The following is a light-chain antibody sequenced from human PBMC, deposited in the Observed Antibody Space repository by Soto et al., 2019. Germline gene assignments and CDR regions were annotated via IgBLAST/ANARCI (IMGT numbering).Light chain of an antibody. J-gene: IGKJ1*01. V-gene: IGKV3-20*01. CDR2: DAS. Sequence: EIVVTQSPSTLSFSLRESATLSCRASQSLSGYLAWYQQKPGQAPRLLIYDASHWASGIPARFTGSGSGTDFTLTISRLESEDFAVYYCQQYGSLSWTFGQGTKVDIK. CDR1: QSLSGY. CDR3: QQYGSLSWT.